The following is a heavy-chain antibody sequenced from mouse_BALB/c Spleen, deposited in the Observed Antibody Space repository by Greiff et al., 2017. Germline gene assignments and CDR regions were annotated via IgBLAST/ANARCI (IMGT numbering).Heavy chain of an antibody. V-gene: IGHV1-7*01. J-gene: IGHJ4*01. D-gene: IGHD1-1*01. Sequence: QVQLQQSGAELAKPGASVKMSCKASGYTFTSYWMHWVKQRPGQGLEWIGYINPSTGYTEYNQKFKDKATLTADKSSSTAYMQLSSLTSEDSAVYYCARSHYYVPMDYWGQGTSVTVSS. CDR2: INPSTGYT. CDR1: GYTFTSYW. CDR3: ARSHYYVPMDY.